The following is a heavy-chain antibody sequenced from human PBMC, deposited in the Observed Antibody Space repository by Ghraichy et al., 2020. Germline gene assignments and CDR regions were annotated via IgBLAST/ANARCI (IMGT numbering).Heavy chain of an antibody. CDR2: VSGNGEST. V-gene: IGHV3-23*01. Sequence: GGSLRLSCAASGFIFNSYGMSWVRQAPGKGLEWVAAVSGNGESTFYADSVKGRFTISRDNSKKMLSLQMSSLRIDDTAMYYCAKRGGRADDYWGQGTLVTVSS. J-gene: IGHJ4*02. D-gene: IGHD1-26*01. CDR3: AKRGGRADDY. CDR1: GFIFNSYG.